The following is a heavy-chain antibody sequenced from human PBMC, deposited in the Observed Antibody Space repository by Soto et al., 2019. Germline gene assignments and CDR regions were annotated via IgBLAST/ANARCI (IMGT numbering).Heavy chain of an antibody. V-gene: IGHV3-48*04. CDR3: ARDSVFCDFWSGSPHYFYY. CDR1: GFTFSSYG. Sequence: GSLRLSCAASGFTFSSYGMHWVRQAPGKGLEWVSYISSSGSTIYYADSVKGRFTISRDNAKNSLYLQLNSLRAEDTAVYYCARDSVFCDFWSGSPHYFYYWGQGTLVTVSS. J-gene: IGHJ4*02. D-gene: IGHD3-3*01. CDR2: ISSSGSTI.